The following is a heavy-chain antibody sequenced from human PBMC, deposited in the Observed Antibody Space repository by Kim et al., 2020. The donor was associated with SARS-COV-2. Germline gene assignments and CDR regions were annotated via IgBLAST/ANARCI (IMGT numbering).Heavy chain of an antibody. CDR2: IYYSGST. CDR1: GGSISSYY. D-gene: IGHD1-26*01. V-gene: IGHV4-59*01. Sequence: SETLSLTCTVSGGSISSYYWSWIRQPPGKGLEWIGYIYYSGSTNYNPSLKSRVTISVDTSKNQFSLKLSTVTAADTAVYYCARGIRWERLRGNYYYYGMDDWGQGNTVTVSS. CDR3: ARGIRWERLRGNYYYYGMDD. J-gene: IGHJ6*01.